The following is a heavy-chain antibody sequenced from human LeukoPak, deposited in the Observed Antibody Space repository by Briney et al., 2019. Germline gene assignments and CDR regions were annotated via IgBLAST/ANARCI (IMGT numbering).Heavy chain of an antibody. J-gene: IGHJ4*02. V-gene: IGHV4-34*01. D-gene: IGHD6-19*01. CDR3: ASSFPIAVAGKGTLDY. CDR2: INHSGST. CDR1: GGSFSGYY. Sequence: SETLSLTCAVYGGSFSGYYWSWIRQPPGKGLEWIGEINHSGSTNYNPSLKSRVTISVDTSKNQFSPKLSSVTAADTAVYYCASSFPIAVAGKGTLDYWGQGTLVTVSS.